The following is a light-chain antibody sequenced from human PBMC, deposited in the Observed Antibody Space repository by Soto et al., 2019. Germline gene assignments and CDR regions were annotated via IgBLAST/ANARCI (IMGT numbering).Light chain of an antibody. Sequence: QSVLTQSPSVSGAPGQRVTISCTGSSSNIGAGYDVHWYQQLPGTAPKLLIYGNSNRPSGVPVRFSGSKSGTSASLAITGLQAEDEADYYCQSYDSSLSGSGVFGTGTKVTVL. J-gene: IGLJ1*01. CDR2: GNS. V-gene: IGLV1-40*01. CDR3: QSYDSSLSGSGV. CDR1: SSNIGAGYD.